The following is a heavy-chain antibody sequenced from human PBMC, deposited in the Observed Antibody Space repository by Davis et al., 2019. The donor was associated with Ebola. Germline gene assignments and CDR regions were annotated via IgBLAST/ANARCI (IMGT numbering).Heavy chain of an antibody. D-gene: IGHD6-19*01. J-gene: IGHJ4*02. CDR3: ARGGSGWRRAYYFDY. V-gene: IGHV3-23*01. CDR2: ISGSGGST. CDR1: GFTFSSYA. Sequence: PGGSLRLSCAASGFTFSSYAMSWVRQAPGKGLEWVSAISGSGGSTYYADSVKGRFTISRDNAKNSLYLQMNSLRAEDTAVYYCARGGSGWRRAYYFDYWGQGTLVTVSS.